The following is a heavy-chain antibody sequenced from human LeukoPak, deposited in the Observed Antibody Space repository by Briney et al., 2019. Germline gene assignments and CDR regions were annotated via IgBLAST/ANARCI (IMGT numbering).Heavy chain of an antibody. CDR2: IYYSGYT. V-gene: IGHV4-38-2*02. Sequence: PSETLSLTCTVSSYSISSGYFWGWIRQPPGKGLEWIGSIYYSGYTYYNPSVESRVTISVDTSKNQFSLKLSSVTAADTAVYFCAKHYMGSYDNRGLDYWGQGTLVTVSS. J-gene: IGHJ4*02. CDR1: SYSISSGYF. D-gene: IGHD3-10*01. CDR3: AKHYMGSYDNRGLDY.